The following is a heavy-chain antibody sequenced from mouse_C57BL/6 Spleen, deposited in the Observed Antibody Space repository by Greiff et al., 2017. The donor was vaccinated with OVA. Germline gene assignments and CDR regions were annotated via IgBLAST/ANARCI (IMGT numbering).Heavy chain of an antibody. CDR3: GQLRLDY. CDR1: GYTFTSYW. D-gene: IGHD3-2*02. J-gene: IGHJ2*01. CDR2: IDPSDSYT. V-gene: IGHV1-50*01. Sequence: QVQLQQSGAELVKPGASVKLSCKASGYTFTSYWMQWVKQRPGQGLEWIGEIDPSDSYTNYNQKFKGKATLTVDTSSSTAYMQLSSLTSEDSAVYYCGQLRLDYWGQGTTLTVSS.